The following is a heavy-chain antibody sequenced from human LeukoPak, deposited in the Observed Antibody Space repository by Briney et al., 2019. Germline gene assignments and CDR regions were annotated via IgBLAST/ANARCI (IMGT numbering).Heavy chain of an antibody. D-gene: IGHD4-17*01. CDR2: IYYSGST. CDR3: ARTGRHTVTTVWFYP. CDR1: GGPISSYY. V-gene: IGHV4-59*01. Sequence: SETLSLTCTVPGGPISSYYWSWIRQPPGKGLEWIGYIYYSGSTNYHPSLKSRVTISVDTSNNQFSLKLSSVTAADTAVYYCARTGRHTVTTVWFYPWGQETLGTVSS. J-gene: IGHJ5*02.